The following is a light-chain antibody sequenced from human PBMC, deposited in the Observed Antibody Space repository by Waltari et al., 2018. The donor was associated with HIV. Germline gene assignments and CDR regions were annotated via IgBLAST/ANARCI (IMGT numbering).Light chain of an antibody. J-gene: IGLJ2*01. Sequence: HSALTQPASVSGSLGHSVTISCPATTRDLGTFVSWYRQYPAKAPQLILSGIIRRPSGISSRFSGSKSGDTASLTISGLQPDDEALYYCSAPVDTDFVVFGGGTFLTVL. CDR3: SAPVDTDFVV. V-gene: IGLV2-14*01. CDR2: GII. CDR1: TRDLGTF.